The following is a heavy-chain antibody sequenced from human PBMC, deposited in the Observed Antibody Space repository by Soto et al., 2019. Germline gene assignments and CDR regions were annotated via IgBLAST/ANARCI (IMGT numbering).Heavy chain of an antibody. CDR3: ARDGPYSSSFPPNFDY. V-gene: IGHV3-21*01. CDR1: GFTFSSYS. CDR2: ISSSSSYI. D-gene: IGHD6-13*01. Sequence: PGGSLRLSCAASGFTFSSYSMNWVRQAPGKGLEWVSSISSSSSYIYYADSVKGRFTISRDNAKNSLYLQMNSLRAEDTAVYYCARDGPYSSSFPPNFDYWGQGTLVTVSS. J-gene: IGHJ4*02.